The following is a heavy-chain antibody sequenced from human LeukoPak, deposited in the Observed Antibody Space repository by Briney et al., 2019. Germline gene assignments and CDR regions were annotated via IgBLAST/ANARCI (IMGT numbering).Heavy chain of an antibody. Sequence: PGGSLRLSCAASGFTFSSYGMHWVRQAPGKGLEWVAFIRYDGSNKYYADSVKGRFTISRDNSKNTLYLQMNSLRAEDTAVYYCAKDPSRIAAAFFESDYWGQGTLVTVSS. J-gene: IGHJ4*02. D-gene: IGHD6-13*01. V-gene: IGHV3-30*02. CDR1: GFTFSSYG. CDR3: AKDPSRIAAAFFESDY. CDR2: IRYDGSNK.